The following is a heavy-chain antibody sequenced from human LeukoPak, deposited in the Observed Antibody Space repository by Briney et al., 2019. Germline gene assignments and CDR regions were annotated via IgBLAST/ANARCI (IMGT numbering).Heavy chain of an antibody. CDR2: ISGSGGST. CDR1: GFTFSSYA. V-gene: IGHV3-23*01. D-gene: IGHD3-22*01. CDR3: AKEHYYDSSGLVYYFDY. Sequence: GGSLRLSCAASGFTFSSYAMSWVRQAPGKGLEWVSAISGSGGSTYYADSVKGRYTISRDNSKNTLYLQMNSLRAEDTAVYYCAKEHYYDSSGLVYYFDYWGQGTLVTASS. J-gene: IGHJ4*02.